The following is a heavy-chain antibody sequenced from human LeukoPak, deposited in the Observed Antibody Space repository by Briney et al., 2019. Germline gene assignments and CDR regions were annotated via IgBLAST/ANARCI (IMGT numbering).Heavy chain of an antibody. CDR3: ARDSIGYCSSTSCYTAFDY. V-gene: IGHV3-23*01. D-gene: IGHD2-2*02. CDR2: ISGSGGST. Sequence: GGSLRLSCAASGFTFSSYAMSWVRQAPGKGLEWVSAISGSGGSTYYADSVKGRFTISRDNSKNTLYLQMNSLRAEDTAVYYCARDSIGYCSSTSCYTAFDYWGQGTLVTVSS. CDR1: GFTFSSYA. J-gene: IGHJ4*02.